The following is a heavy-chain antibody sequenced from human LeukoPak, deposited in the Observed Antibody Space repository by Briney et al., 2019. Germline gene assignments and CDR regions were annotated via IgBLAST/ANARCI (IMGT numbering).Heavy chain of an antibody. J-gene: IGHJ4*02. V-gene: IGHV3-74*01. Sequence: PGGSLRLSCAASGFTFNNYWMHWVRQAPGKGLVWVSRINGDGSSTSYADFVKGRFTISRDNAKNTLYLQMNSLRAEDTAVYYCARDQLYCTGGTCYFDYWGQGTLVTVSS. D-gene: IGHD2-8*02. CDR2: INGDGSST. CDR1: GFTFNNYW. CDR3: ARDQLYCTGGTCYFDY.